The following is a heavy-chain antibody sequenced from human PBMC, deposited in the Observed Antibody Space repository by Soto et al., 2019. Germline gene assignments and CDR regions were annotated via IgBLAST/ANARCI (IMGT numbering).Heavy chain of an antibody. D-gene: IGHD3-22*01. CDR2: ISYTGANT. V-gene: IGHV3-30*18. J-gene: IGHJ4*02. CDR1: GFTFARYA. Sequence: SGGSLRLSCVASGFTFARYAMHWVRQFPGRGLEWVAVISYTGANTYYVGSVRGRFTISRDNSKNTLYLQMNSLRAEDTAMYYCAKHMDDSGYFYVEGADHWGQGTLVTVSS. CDR3: AKHMDDSGYFYVEGADH.